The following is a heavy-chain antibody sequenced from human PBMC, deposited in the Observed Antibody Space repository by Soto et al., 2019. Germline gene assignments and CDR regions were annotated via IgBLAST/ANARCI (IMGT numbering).Heavy chain of an antibody. V-gene: IGHV3-74*01. CDR1: GFTFSSYW. D-gene: IGHD6-13*01. J-gene: IGHJ5*02. CDR2: INSDGSRT. CDR3: ARVLTGSWNWFDP. Sequence: EVQLVESGGGLVQPGESLRLSCAASGFTFSSYWMHWVRQAPGKGLVWVSRINSDGSRTNYADSVKGRFTVSRDNAKNTQYLQTNRLRAEDTAVYYCARVLTGSWNWFDPWGQGTLVTVSS.